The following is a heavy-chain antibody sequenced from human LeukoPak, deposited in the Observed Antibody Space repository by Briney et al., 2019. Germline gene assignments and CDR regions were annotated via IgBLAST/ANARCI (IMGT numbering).Heavy chain of an antibody. J-gene: IGHJ5*02. V-gene: IGHV1-18*01. CDR3: ARSSLGYCSSTSCLPWFDP. CDR1: GYTFTSYG. D-gene: IGHD2-2*01. CDR2: ISVYNGNT. Sequence: GASVKVSCKASGYTFTSYGINWVRQAPGQGLEWMGWISVYNGNTNYAQKFQGWVTMTRDTSISTAYMELSRLRSDDTAVYYCARSSLGYCSSTSCLPWFDPWGQGTLVTVSS.